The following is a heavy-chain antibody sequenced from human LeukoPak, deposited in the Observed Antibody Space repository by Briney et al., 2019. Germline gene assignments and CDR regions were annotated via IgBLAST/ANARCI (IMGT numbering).Heavy chain of an antibody. V-gene: IGHV3-7*01. CDR1: GFTFSTYW. CDR3: ARSPYSESYYGDAFDI. CDR2: IKQDGSET. D-gene: IGHD1-26*01. Sequence: GGSLRLSCAASGFTFSTYWMTWVRQAPGKGLDWVGHIKQDGSETYYADSLKGRFTISRDNAKSALYLQMNSLRAEDTAVYYCARSPYSESYYGDAFDIWGQGTMVTVSS. J-gene: IGHJ3*02.